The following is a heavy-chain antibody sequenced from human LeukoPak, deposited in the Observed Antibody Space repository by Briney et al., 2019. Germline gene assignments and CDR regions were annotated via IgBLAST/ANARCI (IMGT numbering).Heavy chain of an antibody. CDR3: ASGNRLYYFDY. D-gene: IGHD1-14*01. Sequence: SETLSLTCTVSGGSISSGGYYWSWIRQHPGKGLEWIGYIYYSGSTYYNPSLKSRVTISVDTSKNQFSLKLSSVTAADAAVYYCASGNRLYYFDYWGQGTLVTVSS. J-gene: IGHJ4*02. CDR2: IYYSGST. V-gene: IGHV4-31*03. CDR1: GGSISSGGYY.